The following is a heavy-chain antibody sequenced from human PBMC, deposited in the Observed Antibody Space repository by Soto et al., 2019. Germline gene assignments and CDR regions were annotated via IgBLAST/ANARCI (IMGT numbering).Heavy chain of an antibody. Sequence: QVQLVESGGGVVQPGRSLRLSCAASGFTFSSYGMHWVRQAPGKGLEWVAVISFDGTNKYYADSVKGRFTISRDNSKNTLYLQMNSLIAEDTAVYYCAKDADPIGSYYFDYWGQGTLVTVSS. D-gene: IGHD1-26*01. V-gene: IGHV3-30*18. J-gene: IGHJ4*02. CDR1: GFTFSSYG. CDR2: ISFDGTNK. CDR3: AKDADPIGSYYFDY.